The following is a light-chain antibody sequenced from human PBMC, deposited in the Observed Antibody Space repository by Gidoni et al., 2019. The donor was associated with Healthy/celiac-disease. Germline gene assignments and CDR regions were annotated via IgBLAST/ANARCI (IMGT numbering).Light chain of an antibody. V-gene: IGKV4-1*01. CDR1: QSVLYSSNNKNY. CDR3: QQYHSIPRT. J-gene: IGKJ2*01. Sequence: DIVMTQSPDSLAVSLGERATINCKSSQSVLYSSNNKNYLAWYQQKPGQPPKLLIYWASTRASGVPDRFSGSGSGTDFTLTISSLQAEDVAVYYCQQYHSIPRTFGQGTKLEIK. CDR2: WAS.